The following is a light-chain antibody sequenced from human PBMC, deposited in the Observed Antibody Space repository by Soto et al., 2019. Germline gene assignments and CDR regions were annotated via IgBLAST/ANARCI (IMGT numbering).Light chain of an antibody. V-gene: IGKV3D-15*01. CDR3: QQYNSWPLT. CDR2: DIF. CDR1: QSIGSD. J-gene: IGKJ4*01. Sequence: EIVMAKSPTPLSVSPVERATLSCTASQSIGSDLAWYQQKPVQTPRLVIYDIFTRATGVPTRISGSGSGTEFTLTISSLQSEDFAVYYCQQYNSWPLTFGGGTKVDIK.